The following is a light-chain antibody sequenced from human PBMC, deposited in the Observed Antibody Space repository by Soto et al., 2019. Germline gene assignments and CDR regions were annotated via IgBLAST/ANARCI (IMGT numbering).Light chain of an antibody. CDR2: KVS. J-gene: IGKJ1*01. CDR1: QSVNDW. CDR3: QQYNSYSWT. V-gene: IGKV1-5*03. Sequence: DIQMTQSPSTLSASVGDRVTITCRASQSVNDWLAWYQQKPGKAPNLLIYKVSNLESGVPSRFSGSGSGTEFTLTISSLQPDDLATYYCQQYNSYSWTFGQGTKVEIK.